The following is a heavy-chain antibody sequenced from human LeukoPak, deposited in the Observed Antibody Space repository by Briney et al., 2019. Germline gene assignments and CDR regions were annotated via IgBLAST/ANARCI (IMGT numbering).Heavy chain of an antibody. Sequence: SCKASGGTFSSYAISWVRQAPGKGLEWVAVISYDGSNKYYADSVKGRFTISRDNSKNTLYLQMNSLRAEDTAVYYCARGALLLWFGELTAGVVYWGQGTLVTVSS. V-gene: IGHV3-30*04. CDR3: ARGALLLWFGELTAGVVY. CDR2: ISYDGSNK. CDR1: GGTFSSYA. J-gene: IGHJ4*02. D-gene: IGHD3-10*01.